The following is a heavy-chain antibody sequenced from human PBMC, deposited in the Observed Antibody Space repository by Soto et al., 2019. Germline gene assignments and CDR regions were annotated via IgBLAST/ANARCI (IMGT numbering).Heavy chain of an antibody. CDR1: GFTFSSYD. Sequence: EVQLVESGGGLVQPGGSLRLSCAASGFTFSSYDMHWVRQATGKGLEWVSAIGTAGDTYYPGSVKGRFTISRENAKNSLYLQMNSLRAEDTAVYYCARAYDFWSGYFTEWGQGTLVTVSS. CDR3: ARAYDFWSGYFTE. D-gene: IGHD3-3*01. J-gene: IGHJ4*02. V-gene: IGHV3-13*01. CDR2: IGTAGDT.